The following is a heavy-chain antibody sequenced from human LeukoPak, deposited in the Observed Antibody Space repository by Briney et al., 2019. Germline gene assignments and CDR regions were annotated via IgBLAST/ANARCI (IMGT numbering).Heavy chain of an antibody. CDR3: AKVSHLTYYYYMDV. Sequence: GGSLRLSCAASGFTFSSYAMNWVRQAPGKGLEWVSGISGSGGSTYYADSVKGRFTISRDSSKNTLFLRMNSLRAEDTAVYYCAKVSHLTYYYYMDVWGKGTTVTVSS. CDR1: GFTFSSYA. J-gene: IGHJ6*03. CDR2: ISGSGGST. D-gene: IGHD4/OR15-4a*01. V-gene: IGHV3-23*01.